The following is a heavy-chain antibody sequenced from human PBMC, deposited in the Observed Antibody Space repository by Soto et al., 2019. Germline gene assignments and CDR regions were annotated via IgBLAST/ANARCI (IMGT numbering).Heavy chain of an antibody. D-gene: IGHD6-19*01. CDR2: ISGSGGST. Sequence: GGSLRLSCAASGFTFSSYAMSWVRQAPGKGLEWVSAISGSGGSTYYAESVKGRFTISRDNSKNTLYQQMNSLRAEDTAVYYCAKDPGQWLPPHWGQGTLVTVSS. V-gene: IGHV3-23*01. CDR1: GFTFSSYA. J-gene: IGHJ1*01. CDR3: AKDPGQWLPPH.